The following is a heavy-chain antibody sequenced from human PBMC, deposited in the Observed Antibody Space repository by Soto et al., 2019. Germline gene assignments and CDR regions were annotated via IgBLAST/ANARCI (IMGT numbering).Heavy chain of an antibody. Sequence: SETLSLTCSVSGGSIRSYYWSWVRQPPGKGLEWIGYIYHSGSTNYNPSLKSRVTMSVDTSRNLLSLRLSSVTAADTAVYYCERGSTTCCYEYSFDRWGQGTLVTVSS. V-gene: IGHV4-59*01. J-gene: IGHJ4*02. CDR3: ERGSTTCCYEYSFDR. D-gene: IGHD2-2*01. CDR1: GGSIRSYY. CDR2: IYHSGST.